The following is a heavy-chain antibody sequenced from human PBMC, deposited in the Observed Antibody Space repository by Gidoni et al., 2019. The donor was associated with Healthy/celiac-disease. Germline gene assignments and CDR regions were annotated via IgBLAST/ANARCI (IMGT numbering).Heavy chain of an antibody. V-gene: IGHV4-59*01. D-gene: IGHD4-17*01. J-gene: IGHJ3*02. CDR3: ARDFPQDYGDCEGCAFDI. Sequence: QVQLQESGPGLVKPSETLSLTCTVPAGSISSYYWSWIRQPPGKGLEWIGYIYYSGSTNYNPSLKSRVTISVDTSKNQFSLKLSSVTAADTAVYYCARDFPQDYGDCEGCAFDIWGQGTMVTVSS. CDR2: IYYSGST. CDR1: AGSISSYY.